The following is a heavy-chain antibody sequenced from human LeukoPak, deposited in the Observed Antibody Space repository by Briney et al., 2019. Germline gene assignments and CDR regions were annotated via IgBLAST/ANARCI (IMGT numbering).Heavy chain of an antibody. J-gene: IGHJ3*02. V-gene: IGHV4-39*01. CDR3: ARHIYSGTDGDAFDI. D-gene: IGHD1-26*01. CDR2: IFYSGST. Sequence: SETLSLTCIVSGGSIRSSSYYWGWIRQPPGKGLEWIGSIFYSGSTYYNPSLKSRVTISVDTPKNQFSLKLSSVTAADTAVYYCARHIYSGTDGDAFDIWGQGTMVTVSS. CDR1: GGSIRSSSYY.